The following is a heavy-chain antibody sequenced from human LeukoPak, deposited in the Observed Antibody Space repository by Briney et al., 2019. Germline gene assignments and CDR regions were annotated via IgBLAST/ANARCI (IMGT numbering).Heavy chain of an antibody. D-gene: IGHD2-21*02. J-gene: IGHJ4*02. CDR1: GGSFSGYY. V-gene: IGHV4-34*01. Sequence: PSETLSLTCAVYGGSFSGYYWSWIRQPPGKGLEWIGEINHSGGTNYNPSLKSRVSISVDTSKNQFSLRQSSVTAADTAVYYCARGGYCGGDCYFYYWGQGTLVTVSS. CDR2: INHSGGT. CDR3: ARGGYCGGDCYFYY.